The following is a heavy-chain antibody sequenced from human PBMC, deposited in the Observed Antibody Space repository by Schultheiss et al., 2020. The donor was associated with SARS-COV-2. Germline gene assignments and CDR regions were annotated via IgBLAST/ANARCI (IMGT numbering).Heavy chain of an antibody. CDR3: ARDGPAVFGFDP. D-gene: IGHD3-16*01. CDR1: GFTFGTYN. Sequence: GGSLRLSCAASGFTFGTYNMHWVRQAPGKGLEFVASIRSSGRDIYYADSMQGRFTVSRDNANNSLYLQMHSLRAEDTAVYYCARDGPAVFGFDPWGQGTLVTVSS. CDR2: IRSSGRDI. J-gene: IGHJ5*02. V-gene: IGHV3-21*01.